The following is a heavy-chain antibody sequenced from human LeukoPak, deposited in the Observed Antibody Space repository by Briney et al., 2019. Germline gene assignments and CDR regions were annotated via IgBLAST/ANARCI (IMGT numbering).Heavy chain of an antibody. CDR2: INPKSGGT. CDR3: ARNLWFGESSDAFDM. D-gene: IGHD3-10*01. Sequence: SVKVSCKASGYSFTGHYMHWVRQAPGQGLEWMGWINPKSGGTNYAQKFQGRVTMTRDTSIRTAYMDMSSLRSDDTAVYYCARNLWFGESSDAFDMWGQGTMVTVSS. V-gene: IGHV1-2*02. CDR1: GYSFTGHY. J-gene: IGHJ3*02.